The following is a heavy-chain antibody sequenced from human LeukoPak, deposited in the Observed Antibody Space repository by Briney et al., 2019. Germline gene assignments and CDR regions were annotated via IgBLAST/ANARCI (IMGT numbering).Heavy chain of an antibody. CDR3: AREDYGGIMDV. D-gene: IGHD4-23*01. CDR2: IYSGGST. CDR1: GFTVSSNY. V-gene: IGHV3-53*01. Sequence: GGSLRLSCAASGFTVSSNYMSWVRQAPGKGLEWVSVIYSGGSTYYADSVKGRFTISRDNSKNTLYLQMNSLRAEDTTVYYCAREDYGGIMDVWGKGSTVTVSS. J-gene: IGHJ6*03.